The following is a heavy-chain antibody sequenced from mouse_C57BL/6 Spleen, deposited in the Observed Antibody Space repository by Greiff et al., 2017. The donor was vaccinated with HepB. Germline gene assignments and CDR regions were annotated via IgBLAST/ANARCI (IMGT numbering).Heavy chain of an antibody. CDR1: GFTFSSYA. V-gene: IGHV5-9-1*02. CDR2: ISSGGDYI. D-gene: IGHD4-1*01. Sequence: EVKLVESGEGLVKPGGSLKLSCAASGFTFSSYAMSWVRQTPEKRLEWVAYISSGGDYIYYADTVKCRFTISRDNARNTLYLQMSSLKSEDTAMYYCTRVLTGTFDYWGQGTTLTVSS. CDR3: TRVLTGTFDY. J-gene: IGHJ2*01.